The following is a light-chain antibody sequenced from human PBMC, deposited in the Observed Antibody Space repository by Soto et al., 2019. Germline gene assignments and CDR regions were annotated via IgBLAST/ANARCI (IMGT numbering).Light chain of an antibody. J-gene: IGKJ5*01. CDR2: AAS. CDR1: QDISNY. CDR3: QNHNSAPIT. V-gene: IGKV1-27*01. Sequence: DIQMPQSPSSLSASVGDRVTITFLASQDISNYLAWYQQKPGKLPKLLIYAASTLQSGVPSRFSGSGSGTDFTLTISSLQPEDVASYYCQNHNSAPITFGQGTRLEIK.